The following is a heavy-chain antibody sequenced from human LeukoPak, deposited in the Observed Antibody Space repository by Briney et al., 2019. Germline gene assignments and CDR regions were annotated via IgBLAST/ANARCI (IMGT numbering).Heavy chain of an antibody. Sequence: GGSLRLSCAASGFTFSRHGMHWVRQAPGKGLEWVAVISNDRTIEYYADSVKGRFTISRDNAKNSLYLQMNSLRAEDTALYYCAFSPGSGTKDAFDIWGQGTMVTVSS. CDR2: ISNDRTIE. J-gene: IGHJ3*02. CDR1: GFTFSRHG. D-gene: IGHD1/OR15-1a*01. V-gene: IGHV3-30*03. CDR3: AFSPGSGTKDAFDI.